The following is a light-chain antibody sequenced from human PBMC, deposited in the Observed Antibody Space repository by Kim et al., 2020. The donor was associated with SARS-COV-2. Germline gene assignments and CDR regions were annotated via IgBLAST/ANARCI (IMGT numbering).Light chain of an antibody. J-gene: IGLJ3*02. CDR3: SSFTTRSTLV. V-gene: IGLV2-14*03. Sequence: GQSYSLCCTGTSSNIGSYNYVSLHQQHPGKAPKLMIYGVYKRPSGISSRFSGSKSGSTASLTIYGLQAEDEADYYCSSFTTRSTLVFGGGTQLTVL. CDR1: SSNIGSYNY. CDR2: GVY.